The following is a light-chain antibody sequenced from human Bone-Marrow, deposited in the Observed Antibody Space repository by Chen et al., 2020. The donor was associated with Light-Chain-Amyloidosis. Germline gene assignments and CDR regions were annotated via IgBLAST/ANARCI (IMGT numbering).Light chain of an antibody. V-gene: IGLV3-25*03. CDR2: GDT. CDR1: DCPTKY. CDR3: QSADSSGTYEVI. Sequence: SYELTPPPSVSVSPGQPDRITCSADDCPTKYAYWYQQKPGRAPVLVIQGDTERPSGISALFSGSSSGTTATLTISGVQAEDEADYHCQSADSSGTYEVIFGGGTKLTVL. J-gene: IGLJ2*01.